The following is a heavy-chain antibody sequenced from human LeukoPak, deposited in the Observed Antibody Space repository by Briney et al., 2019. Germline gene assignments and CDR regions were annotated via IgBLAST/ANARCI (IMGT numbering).Heavy chain of an antibody. D-gene: IGHD3-3*01. CDR1: GGTFSSYT. CDR3: AMTIFGVVIIAGWFDH. CDR2: IIPILGIA. J-gene: IGHJ5*02. V-gene: IGHV1-69*02. Sequence: GASVKVSCKASGGTFSSYTISWVRQAPGQGLEWMGRIIPILGIANYAQKFQGRVTITADKSTSTAYMELSSLRSEDTAVYYCAMTIFGVVIIAGWFDHWGQGTLVTVSS.